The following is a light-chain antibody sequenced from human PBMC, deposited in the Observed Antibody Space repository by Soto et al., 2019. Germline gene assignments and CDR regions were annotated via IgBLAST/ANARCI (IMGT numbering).Light chain of an antibody. CDR2: AAS. Sequence: IQKSHSPYSLSASVGDRVTITCRASQGISSYLVLYQQKTGKARKLLIYAASTLQSGVPSRFSGSGSGTDFTLTISCLQSEDFATYYCQQYYSYPRTFGQGTRLEIK. CDR1: QGISSY. CDR3: QQYYSYPRT. V-gene: IGKV1-8*01. J-gene: IGKJ5*01.